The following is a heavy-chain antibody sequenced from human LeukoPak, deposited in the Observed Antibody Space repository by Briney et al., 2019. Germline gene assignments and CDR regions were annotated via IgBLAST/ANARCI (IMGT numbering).Heavy chain of an antibody. D-gene: IGHD4-17*01. Sequence: GGSLRLSCAASGFTFSSYWMTWVRQAPAKGLEWVANIKEDGSEKYYVDSVKGRFTISRDNAKNSLYLQMNSLRDEDTAVYYCARTTVTDYWGQGTLVTVSS. J-gene: IGHJ4*02. CDR1: GFTFSSYW. V-gene: IGHV3-7*05. CDR2: IKEDGSEK. CDR3: ARTTVTDY.